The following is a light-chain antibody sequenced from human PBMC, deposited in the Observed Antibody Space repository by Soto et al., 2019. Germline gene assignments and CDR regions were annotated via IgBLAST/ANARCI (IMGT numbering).Light chain of an antibody. V-gene: IGKV1-39*01. CDR1: ETISTF. CDR2: AAS. CDR3: QQSYSTSPIT. Sequence: DIQMTQSPSSLSASVGDRVTMTCRASETISTFLNWYQHKPGKAPKLLIYAASRLPSWVPSRFSGSGSGTDCTLTINGLQPEDFSSYYCQQSYSTSPITFGQGTRLEI. J-gene: IGKJ5*01.